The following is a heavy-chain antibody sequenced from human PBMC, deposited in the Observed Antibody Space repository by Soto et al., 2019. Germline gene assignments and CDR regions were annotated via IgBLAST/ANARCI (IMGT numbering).Heavy chain of an antibody. J-gene: IGHJ6*02. CDR3: ARAPYSSSSAYYYGTDV. CDR1: GYTFTSYD. CDR2: ISAHNSNT. Sequence: ASVKVSCKASGYTFTSYDISWVRQAPGQGLERMGWISAHNSNTKYAQKFQGRVTMTTDTSTSTAYMELRSLRSDDTAVYYCARAPYSSSSAYYYGTDVWGPRPLLTLS. D-gene: IGHD6-6*01. V-gene: IGHV1-18*01.